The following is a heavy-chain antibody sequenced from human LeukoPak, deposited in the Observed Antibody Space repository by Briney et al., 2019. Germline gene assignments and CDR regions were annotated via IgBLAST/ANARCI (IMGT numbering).Heavy chain of an antibody. CDR1: GFTFSSYA. V-gene: IGHV3-23*01. J-gene: IGHJ4*02. Sequence: GGSLRLSCVASGFTFSSYAMSWFRQAPGRGLEWVSAIDGSGGSTYYADSVKGRFTISRDNSKNTLYLQMNSLRAEDTVIYYCAKDRRLPWDYFDSWGQGTLVTVSS. CDR3: AKDRRLPWDYFDS. CDR2: IDGSGGST. D-gene: IGHD5-12*01.